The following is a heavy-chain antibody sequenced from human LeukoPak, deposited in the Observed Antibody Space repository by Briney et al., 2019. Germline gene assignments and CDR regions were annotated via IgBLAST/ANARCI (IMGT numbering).Heavy chain of an antibody. CDR2: INHNGNVN. CDR1: GFTFSSYW. Sequence: GGSLRLSCAASGFTFSSYWMNWARQAPGKGLEWVASINHNGNVNYYVDSVTGRFTISRDNAKNSLYLQMSNLRAEDTAVYFCARGGGLDVWGQGATVTVSS. V-gene: IGHV3-7*03. CDR3: ARGGGLDV. J-gene: IGHJ6*02. D-gene: IGHD3-16*01.